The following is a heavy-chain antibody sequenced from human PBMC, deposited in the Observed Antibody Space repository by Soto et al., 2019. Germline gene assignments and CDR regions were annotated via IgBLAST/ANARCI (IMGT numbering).Heavy chain of an antibody. CDR3: ARGPAGLGAFDI. Sequence: PSETLSLTCSVSGGFISSGGYFWTWIRQHPGKGLEWTGYIYDGGSTYYNPSLKSRVNISVDTSKNQFSLKLRSVTAADTAVYYCARGPAGLGAFDIWRQGTMVTVS. CDR1: GGFISSGGYF. CDR2: IYDGGST. J-gene: IGHJ3*02. D-gene: IGHD3-10*01. V-gene: IGHV4-31*03.